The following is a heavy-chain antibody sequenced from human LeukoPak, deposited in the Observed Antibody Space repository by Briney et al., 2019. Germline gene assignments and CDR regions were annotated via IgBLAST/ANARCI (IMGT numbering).Heavy chain of an antibody. CDR1: GGSISSYY. CDR3: ASGGSSHY. J-gene: IGHJ4*02. Sequence: PSETLSLTCTVSGGSISSYYWSWIRQPPGKGLEWIGYIYYSGSTNYNPSLKSRVTISVDTSKNQFSLKLSSVTAADTAAYYCASGGSSHYWGQGTLVTVSS. CDR2: IYYSGST. V-gene: IGHV4-59*01. D-gene: IGHD2-15*01.